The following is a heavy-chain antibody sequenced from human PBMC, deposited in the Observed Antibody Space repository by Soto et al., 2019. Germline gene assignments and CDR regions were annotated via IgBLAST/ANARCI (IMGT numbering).Heavy chain of an antibody. V-gene: IGHV4-31*03. J-gene: IGHJ4*02. CDR3: AREPLD. CDR2: IYYSGNT. CDR1: GGSISSGGYY. Sequence: QVQLQESGPGLVKPSQTLSLTCTVSGGSISSGGYYWSWIRQHPGKGLEWIGYIYYSGNTYYNPSLXRXXTISVDTSKYQFSLKVSSLTAADTAVYYCAREPLDWGQGTLVTVSS.